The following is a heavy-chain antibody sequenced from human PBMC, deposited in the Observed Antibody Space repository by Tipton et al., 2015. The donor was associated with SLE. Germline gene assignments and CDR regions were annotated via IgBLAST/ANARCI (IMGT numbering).Heavy chain of an antibody. CDR3: ARVMEVWDGWFDP. CDR1: GGSISSYY. Sequence: GLVKPSETLSLTCTVSGGSISSYYWSWIRQPAGKGLEWIGRIYSSGSTNYNPSLKSRVTMSVDTSKNQLSLKLGFVTAADTAVYYCARVMEVWDGWFDPWGQGTLVTVSS. D-gene: IGHD3-16*01. CDR2: IYSSGST. J-gene: IGHJ5*02. V-gene: IGHV4-4*07.